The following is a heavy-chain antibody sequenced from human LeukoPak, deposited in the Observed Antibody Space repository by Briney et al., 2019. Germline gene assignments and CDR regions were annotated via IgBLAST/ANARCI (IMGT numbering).Heavy chain of an antibody. CDR3: ARVGSGWSGFDY. J-gene: IGHJ4*02. CDR1: GFTFSSYS. CDR2: ISSSSGTI. D-gene: IGHD6-19*01. V-gene: IGHV3-48*01. Sequence: GGSLRLSCAASGFTFSSYSMNWVRQAPGKGLEWVSYISSSSGTIYYADSVKGRFTSSRDNAKNSLYLQMNSLRPEDTAVYYCARVGSGWSGFDYWGQGSLVTVSS.